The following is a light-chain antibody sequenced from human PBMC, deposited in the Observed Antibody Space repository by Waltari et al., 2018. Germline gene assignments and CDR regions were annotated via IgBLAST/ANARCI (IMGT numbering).Light chain of an antibody. J-gene: IGKJ2*01. CDR2: SAS. CDR1: QGIRND. Sequence: DIQMTQSPSSLSASVGDRVTITCRASQGIRNDLAWYQQKPGTAPKRLIDSASSLQRGVPSRFSGSGSGTEFTLTISGLQSEDFATYYCLQYNTYPYIFGQGTKLEI. V-gene: IGKV1-17*01. CDR3: LQYNTYPYI.